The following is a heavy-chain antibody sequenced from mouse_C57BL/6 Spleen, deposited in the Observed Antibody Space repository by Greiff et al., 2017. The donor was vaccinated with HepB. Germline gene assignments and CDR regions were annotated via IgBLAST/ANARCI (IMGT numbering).Heavy chain of an antibody. Sequence: EVQGVESGGDLVKPGGSLKLSCAASGFTFSSYGMSWVRQTPDKRLEWVATISSGGSYTYYPGSVKGRFTISRDNAKNTLYLQMSSLKSEDTAMYYCARQRDGYLGYWGQGTTLTVSS. CDR1: GFTFSSYG. D-gene: IGHD2-3*01. CDR2: ISSGGSYT. CDR3: ARQRDGYLGY. J-gene: IGHJ2*01. V-gene: IGHV5-6*01.